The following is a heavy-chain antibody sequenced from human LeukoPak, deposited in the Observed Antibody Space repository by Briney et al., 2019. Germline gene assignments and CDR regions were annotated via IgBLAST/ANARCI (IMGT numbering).Heavy chain of an antibody. CDR3: ARDLTGTGDY. Sequence: GGSLRLSCEAPGFTFSAYAMHWVRQAPGKGLEYVSSITSDGGITYYANYVKGRFTISRDNSRNTLYLQMGSLRAEDMAVYYCARDLTGTGDYWGQGTLVTVSS. CDR2: ITSDGGIT. J-gene: IGHJ4*02. V-gene: IGHV3-64*01. CDR1: GFTFSAYA. D-gene: IGHD7-27*01.